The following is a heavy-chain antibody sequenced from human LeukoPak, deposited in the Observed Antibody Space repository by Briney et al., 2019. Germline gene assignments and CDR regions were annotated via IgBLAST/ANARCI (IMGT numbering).Heavy chain of an antibody. CDR3: ARGSLWSGYYTPFDY. CDR2: ISYDGSSK. Sequence: GGSLRLSCAASGFTFSSYAMHWVRQAPGKGLEWVAVISYDGSSKYYADSVKGRFTISRDNSKNTLYLQMNSLRAEDTAVYYCARGSLWSGYYTPFDYWGQGTLVTVSS. V-gene: IGHV3-30-3*01. J-gene: IGHJ4*02. D-gene: IGHD3-3*01. CDR1: GFTFSSYA.